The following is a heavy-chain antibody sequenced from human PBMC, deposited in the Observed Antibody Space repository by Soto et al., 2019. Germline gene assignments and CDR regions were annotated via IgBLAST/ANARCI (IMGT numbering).Heavy chain of an antibody. CDR3: AGVGCDFWSGYDGSYYFDC. CDR1: GFTFSYYY. D-gene: IGHD3-3*01. V-gene: IGHV3-11*01. Sequence: QVQLVESGGGLVKPGGSLRLSCAASGFTFSYYYMSWIRQAPGKGLEWVSYISSSGSTIYYADSVKGRFTISRDNAKNSLYRQMNSLSGEDTAVYYCAGVGCDFWSGYDGSYYFDCWGQVSLVTVSS. CDR2: ISSSGSTI. J-gene: IGHJ4*02.